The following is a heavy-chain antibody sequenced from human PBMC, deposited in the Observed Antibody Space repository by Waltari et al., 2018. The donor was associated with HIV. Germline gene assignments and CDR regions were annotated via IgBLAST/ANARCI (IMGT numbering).Heavy chain of an antibody. CDR1: GGIFRTSG. J-gene: IGHJ2*01. CDR3: ARLGGGNGDRYWHFDI. D-gene: IGHD2-21*01. Sequence: QAQLVQSGAEVKKPGSSVRVSCKSFGGIFRTSGLSWVRQAPGLGLEWMGGIVPLLEKPTYAQKFQGRVTITADESTTTTHMELRGLRSEDTALYYCARLGGGNGDRYWHFDIWGRGTLITVSS. V-gene: IGHV1-69*01. CDR2: IVPLLEKP.